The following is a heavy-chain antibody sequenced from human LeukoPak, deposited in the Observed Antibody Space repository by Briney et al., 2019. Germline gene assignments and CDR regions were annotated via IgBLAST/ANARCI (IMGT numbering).Heavy chain of an antibody. CDR3: ARGGIEVRRYSYGYHLDYMDV. CDR2: INHSGST. CDR1: GGSFSGYY. J-gene: IGHJ6*03. V-gene: IGHV4-34*01. Sequence: SETLSLTCAVYGGSFSGYYWSWIRQPPGKGLEWIGAINHSGSTNYNPSLKSRVTISVDTSKNQFSLKLSSVTAADTAVYYCARGGIEVRRYSYGYHLDYMDVWGKGTTVTVSS. D-gene: IGHD5-18*01.